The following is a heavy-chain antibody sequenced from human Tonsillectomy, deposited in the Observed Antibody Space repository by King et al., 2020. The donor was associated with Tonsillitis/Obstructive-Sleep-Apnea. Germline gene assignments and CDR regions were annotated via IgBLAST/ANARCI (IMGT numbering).Heavy chain of an antibody. D-gene: IGHD3-16*02. CDR3: AREVIGRNPRYYYYMDV. Sequence: VQLVESGGGLVKPGGSLRLSCAASGFTFSSYSMNWVRQAPGKGLEWVSSISSSSSYIYYADSVKGRLTISRDNAKNSLYLQMNSLRAEDTAVYYCAREVIGRNPRYYYYMDVWGKGTTVTVSS. CDR1: GFTFSSYS. J-gene: IGHJ6*03. CDR2: ISSSSSYI. V-gene: IGHV3-21*01.